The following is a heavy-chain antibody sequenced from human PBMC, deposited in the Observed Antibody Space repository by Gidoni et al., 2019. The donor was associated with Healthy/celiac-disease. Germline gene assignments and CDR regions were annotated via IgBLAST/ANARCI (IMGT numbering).Heavy chain of an antibody. CDR3: ARARPGSLDY. D-gene: IGHD3-10*01. CDR2: IYSSGTT. J-gene: IGHJ4*02. V-gene: IGHV4-59*01. CDR1: GASIGSAF. Sequence: QVQLQESGPGLVKPSETLSLPCTVSGASIGSAFWSWIRQPPGRGLEYIGYIYSSGTTNYNPSLRGRLFISIDTSKNQFSLSLSSVTAADTAVYYCARARPGSLDYWGRGTLVTVSS.